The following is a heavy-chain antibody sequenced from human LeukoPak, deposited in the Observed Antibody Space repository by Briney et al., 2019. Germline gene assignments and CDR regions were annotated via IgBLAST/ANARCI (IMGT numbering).Heavy chain of an antibody. CDR3: ARPYYDILTGYSASFDY. CDR2: INPNSGGT. Sequence: ASVKVSCKASGYTFTSYDINWVRQATGQGLEWMGWINPNSGGTNYAQKFQGRVTMTRDTSISTAYMELSRLRSDDTAVYYCARPYYDILTGYSASFDYWGQGTLVTVSS. CDR1: GYTFTSYD. J-gene: IGHJ4*02. V-gene: IGHV1-2*02. D-gene: IGHD3-9*01.